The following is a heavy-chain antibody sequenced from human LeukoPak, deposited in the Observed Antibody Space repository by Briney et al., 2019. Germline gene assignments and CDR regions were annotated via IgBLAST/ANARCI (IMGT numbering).Heavy chain of an antibody. V-gene: IGHV4-34*01. D-gene: IGHD6-6*01. CDR1: GGSFSGYY. CDR2: INHSGST. J-gene: IGHJ6*02. Sequence: NPPETLSLTCAVYGGSFSGYYWSWIRQPPGKGLEWIGEINHSGSTNYNPSLKSRVTISVDTSKNQSSLKLSSVTAADTAVYYCARGVGPKRIAARPDSVYYYGMDVWGQGTTVTVSS. CDR3: ARGVGPKRIAARPDSVYYYGMDV.